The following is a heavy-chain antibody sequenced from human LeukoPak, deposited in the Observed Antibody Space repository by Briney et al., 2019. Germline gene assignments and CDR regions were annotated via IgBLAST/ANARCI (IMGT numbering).Heavy chain of an antibody. D-gene: IGHD3-16*01. Sequence: PGGSLRLSCAVSGILFSDAWMSWVRQAPGQGLEWVGRMKSKGGGGTTDYAAPVKGRFTISRDDSRNTLYLQMDSLQIEDTAVYYCTWMTTFFTVDFWGQGTRVTVSS. J-gene: IGHJ4*02. V-gene: IGHV3-15*01. CDR2: MKSKGGGGTT. CDR1: GILFSDAW. CDR3: TWMTTFFTVDF.